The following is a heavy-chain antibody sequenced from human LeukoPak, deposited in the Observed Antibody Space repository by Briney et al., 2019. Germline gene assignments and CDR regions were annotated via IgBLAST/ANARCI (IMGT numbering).Heavy chain of an antibody. J-gene: IGHJ4*02. Sequence: GGSLRLPCAASGFTFSIYSMSWVRQAPGKGLEWVSFISSSSSDIYHGDSVKGRFTISRDNAKNSLFLQMNSLRAEDTAVYYCARDLPAAVDWGQGTLVTVSS. D-gene: IGHD2-2*01. V-gene: IGHV3-21*01. CDR1: GFTFSIYS. CDR3: ARDLPAAVD. CDR2: ISSSSSDI.